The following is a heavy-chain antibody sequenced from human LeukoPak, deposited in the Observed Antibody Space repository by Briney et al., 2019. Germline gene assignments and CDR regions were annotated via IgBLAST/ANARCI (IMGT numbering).Heavy chain of an antibody. V-gene: IGHV4-59*01. CDR3: ARDDGLY. CDR1: GGSISSYY. CDR2: IYYSGST. J-gene: IGHJ4*02. Sequence: SETLSLTCTVSGGSISSYYWSWIRQPPGKGLEWIGYIYYSGSTNYNPSLKSRVTISVDTSKNQFSLKLSSVTAADTAVYYCARDDGLYWGQGTLVTVSS. D-gene: IGHD4-17*01.